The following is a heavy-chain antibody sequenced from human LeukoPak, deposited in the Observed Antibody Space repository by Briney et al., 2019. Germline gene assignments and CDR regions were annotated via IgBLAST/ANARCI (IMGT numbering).Heavy chain of an antibody. V-gene: IGHV5-51*01. CDR3: ARPNPHYCSGGSCYSGVYYFDY. D-gene: IGHD2-15*01. CDR1: GYSFTSYW. J-gene: IGHJ4*02. CDR2: IYPGDSDT. Sequence: GESLKISCKGSGYSFTSYWIGWVRQMPGKGLEWMGIIYPGDSDTTYSPYFQGQVTISADKSISTAYLQWSSLKASDTAMYYCARPNPHYCSGGSCYSGVYYFDYWGQGTLVTVSS.